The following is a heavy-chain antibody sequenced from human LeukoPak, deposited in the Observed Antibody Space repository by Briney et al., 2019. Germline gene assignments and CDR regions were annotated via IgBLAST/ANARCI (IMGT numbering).Heavy chain of an antibody. Sequence: PSETLSLTCTVSGGSISSGDYYWSWIRQPPGKGLEWIGYIYYSGSTYYNPSLKSRLTISVDMAQNQFSLRLSSVTAADTAVYFCVRTRIRYQLPTAFDYWGQGTLVTVSS. CDR3: VRTRIRYQLPTAFDY. CDR2: IYYSGST. D-gene: IGHD2-2*01. J-gene: IGHJ4*02. CDR1: GGSISSGDYY. V-gene: IGHV4-30-4*08.